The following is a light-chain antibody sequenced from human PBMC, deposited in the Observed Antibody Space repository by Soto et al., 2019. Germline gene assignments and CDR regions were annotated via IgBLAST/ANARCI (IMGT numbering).Light chain of an antibody. V-gene: IGLV3-21*04. CDR3: QVWDSSSDRDVV. Sequence: SCELTQPPSVSVAPGKTARITCGGNNIGSKSVHWYQQKPGQAPVLVIYYDSDRPSGIPERFSGSNSGNTATLTISRVEAGDEADYYCQVWDSSSDRDVVFGGGPKLTVL. CDR2: YDS. CDR1: NIGSKS. J-gene: IGLJ2*01.